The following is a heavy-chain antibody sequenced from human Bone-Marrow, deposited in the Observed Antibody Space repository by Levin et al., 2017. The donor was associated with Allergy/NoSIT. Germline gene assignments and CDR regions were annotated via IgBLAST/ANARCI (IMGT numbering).Heavy chain of an antibody. J-gene: IGHJ5*02. D-gene: IGHD3-9*01. CDR2: IYYSGST. Sequence: SETLSLTCTVSGGSISSSSYYWGWIRQPPGKGLEWIGSIYYSGSTYYNPSLKSRVTISVDTSKNQFSLKLSSVTAADTAVYYCARQYYDILTPNWFDPWGQGTLVTVSS. CDR1: GGSISSSSYY. V-gene: IGHV4-39*01. CDR3: ARQYYDILTPNWFDP.